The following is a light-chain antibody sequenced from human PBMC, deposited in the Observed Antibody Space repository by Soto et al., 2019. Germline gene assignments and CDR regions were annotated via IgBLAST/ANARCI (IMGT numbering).Light chain of an antibody. J-gene: IGKJ4*02. V-gene: IGKV3-11*01. CDR1: QSVSSY. CDR2: DAS. Sequence: EVVLTQSPATLSLSPGERATLSCRASQSVSSYLACSHQNPGQPPRLLFYDASNSATGIPARFSGRGSGTVVTPTISRLEPEDCAFYYCQQRYNWPPAFGGGTKVEIK. CDR3: QQRYNWPPA.